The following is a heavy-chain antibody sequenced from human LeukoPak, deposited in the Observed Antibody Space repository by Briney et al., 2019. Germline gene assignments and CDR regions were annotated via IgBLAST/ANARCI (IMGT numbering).Heavy chain of an antibody. CDR2: INYSGST. V-gene: IGHV4-59*01. D-gene: IGHD1-1*01. CDR1: GGSISSYY. CDR3: ARHGTSSYYYYAMDV. Sequence: SETLSLTCTVAGGSISSYYWSWIRQPPGKGLEWIGYINYSGSTFYNPFLRSRVTMSVDTSKRQFSLNLNSVTAADTAVYYCARHGTSSYYYYAMDVWGQGTTVTVSS. J-gene: IGHJ6*02.